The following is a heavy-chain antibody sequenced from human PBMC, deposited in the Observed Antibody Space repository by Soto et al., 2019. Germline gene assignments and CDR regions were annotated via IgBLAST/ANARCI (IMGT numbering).Heavy chain of an antibody. CDR3: TRAALGNGMDL. Sequence: EVQLLQSGGGVVQPWGSLRCSCSALRFTYNNDDMHCDRRVRGKALERFSGMRGARSREYEGSVKGRFIISRENAKNSLYLQMANLRAGDTAVYYFTRAALGNGMDLWGQGPPVTVS. CDR2: MRGARSR. J-gene: IGHJ6*02. V-gene: IGHV3-13*01. CDR1: RFTYNNDD. D-gene: IGHD3-16*02.